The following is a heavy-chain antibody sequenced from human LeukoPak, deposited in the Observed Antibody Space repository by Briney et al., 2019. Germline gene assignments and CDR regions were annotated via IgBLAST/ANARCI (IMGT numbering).Heavy chain of an antibody. D-gene: IGHD3-22*01. J-gene: IGHJ4*02. V-gene: IGHV3-30*02. CDR3: AKEDGTVVVSTFGD. CDR2: IQFDESSK. CDR1: GFNFRTYG. Sequence: GGSLRLSCAASGFNFRTYGMHWVRQAPGKGLEWVAFIQFDESSKHYADSVKGRFTISRDNSKNTVYLQVNSLRAEDTAVYYCAKEDGTVVVSTFGDWGQGTLVTVSS.